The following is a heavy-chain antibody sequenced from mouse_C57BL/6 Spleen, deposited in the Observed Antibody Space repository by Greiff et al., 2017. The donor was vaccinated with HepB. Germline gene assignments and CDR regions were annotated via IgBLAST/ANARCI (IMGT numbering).Heavy chain of an antibody. CDR1: GYTFTSYG. Sequence: QVQLKQSGAELARPGASVKLSCKASGYTFTSYGISWVKQRTGQGLEWIGEIYPRSGNTYYNEKFKGKATLTADKSSSTAYMELRSLTSEDSAVYFCARRGYYFGYWGQGTLVTVSA. CDR3: ARRGYYFGY. D-gene: IGHD2-3*01. J-gene: IGHJ3*01. V-gene: IGHV1-81*01. CDR2: IYPRSGNT.